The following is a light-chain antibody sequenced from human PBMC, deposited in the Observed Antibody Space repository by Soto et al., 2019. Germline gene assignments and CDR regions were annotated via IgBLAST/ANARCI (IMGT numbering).Light chain of an antibody. CDR1: RTDGDGHDY. V-gene: IGLV2-14*03. CDR3: TSYTASISFYV. CDR2: DVY. J-gene: IGLJ1*01. Sequence: ALTQPASVSGSPGQSIAISCIAVRTDGDGHDYVSWYQQHPGQAPQLIIYDVYNRPSGVSDRFSGSKSGNPASLVISGLQAEDVADYFCTSYTASISFYVFGAGTNVTDL.